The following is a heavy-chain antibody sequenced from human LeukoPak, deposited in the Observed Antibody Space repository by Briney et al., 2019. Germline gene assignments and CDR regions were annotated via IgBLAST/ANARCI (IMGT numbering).Heavy chain of an antibody. CDR3: ARTSASDYYYMDV. CDR1: GGSISSYF. Sequence: SETLSLTCSVSGGSISSYFWSWIRQPPGKGLEWIGYVYFTGTTNYNPSLKSRVTISIDKSRKQLSLKLNSVTTADTAVYYCARTSASDYYYMDVWGNGTTVTISS. J-gene: IGHJ6*03. V-gene: IGHV4-59*01. CDR2: VYFTGTT. D-gene: IGHD3-3*01.